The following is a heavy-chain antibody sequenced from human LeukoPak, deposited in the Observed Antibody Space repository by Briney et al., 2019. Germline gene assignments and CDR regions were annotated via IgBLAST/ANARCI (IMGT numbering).Heavy chain of an antibody. Sequence: APVKASCKASGYTFTSYGISGVRQAPGHRPEWMGWINAYNGNTNYAQKLEGRITMTTDTSTSTAYMELRSLRSDGTAVYYCARGDGDYYYYYYMDVWGKGTTVTVSS. CDR2: INAYNGNT. CDR3: ARGDGDYYYYYYMDV. V-gene: IGHV1-18*01. J-gene: IGHJ6*03. D-gene: IGHD4-17*01. CDR1: GYTFTSYG.